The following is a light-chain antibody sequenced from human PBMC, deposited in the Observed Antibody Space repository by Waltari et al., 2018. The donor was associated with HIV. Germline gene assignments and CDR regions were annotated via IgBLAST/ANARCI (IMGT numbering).Light chain of an antibody. CDR2: ENN. V-gene: IGLV1-51*01. CDR3: GTWDSSLSSGV. Sequence: QSVLTQPPSVSAAPGQKVTISCSGSSSNIGNNYVSWYQQLPGTSTKLLIYENNKRPSGIPDRFSGSKSGTSATLCITGLQTGDEADYYCGTWDSSLSSGVFGGGTKLTVL. CDR1: SSNIGNNY. J-gene: IGLJ3*02.